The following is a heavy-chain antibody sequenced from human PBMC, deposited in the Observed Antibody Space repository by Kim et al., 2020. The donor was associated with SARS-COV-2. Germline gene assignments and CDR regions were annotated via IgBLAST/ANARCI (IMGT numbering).Heavy chain of an antibody. CDR2: IIGSGGST. V-gene: IGHV3-23*01. Sequence: GGSLRLSCAASGFTFSSYAMSWVRQAPGKGLEWVSAIIGSGGSTYYADSVKGRFTISRDNSKNTLYLQMNSLRAEDTAVYYCAKDRAWGSGWNKGKRQEVYYFDYWGQGTLVTVSS. CDR1: GFTFSSYA. J-gene: IGHJ4*02. D-gene: IGHD6-19*01. CDR3: AKDRAWGSGWNKGKRQEVYYFDY.